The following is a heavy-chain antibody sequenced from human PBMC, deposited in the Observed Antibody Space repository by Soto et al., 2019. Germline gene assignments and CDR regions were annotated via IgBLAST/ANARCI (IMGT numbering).Heavy chain of an antibody. D-gene: IGHD6-19*01. CDR1: GFTFSDFG. V-gene: IGHV3-30*19. CDR3: ASPREGQWLVFDH. CDR2: ISKDGLDR. Sequence: PGGSLRLSCVVSGFTFSDFGMHWVRQSPGEGLAWVASISKDGLDRYYSESVKGRFTISRDDSKNTVFLQMNSLKVEDTAEYFCASPREGQWLVFDHWGQRTLVTVSS. J-gene: IGHJ4*02.